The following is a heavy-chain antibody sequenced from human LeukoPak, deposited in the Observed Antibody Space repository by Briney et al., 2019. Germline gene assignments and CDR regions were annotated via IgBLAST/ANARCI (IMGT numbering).Heavy chain of an antibody. CDR1: GYTFTVYY. CDR2: INPNSGDT. Sequence: GASLTVSFTSSGYTFTVYYIHWVRQAPGQGLQWMGWINPNSGDTHFTQTFQGRVTMTTDTSITTAYMELSRLRSDDTAVYYCARGGNYGSGTYTAFDYWGQGALVTVSS. J-gene: IGHJ4*02. V-gene: IGHV1-2*02. D-gene: IGHD3-10*01. CDR3: ARGGNYGSGTYTAFDY.